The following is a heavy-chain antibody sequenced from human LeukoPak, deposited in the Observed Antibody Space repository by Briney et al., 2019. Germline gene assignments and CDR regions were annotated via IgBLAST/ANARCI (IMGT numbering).Heavy chain of an antibody. V-gene: IGHV3-21*01. J-gene: IGHJ4*02. CDR3: AKLLNEGTTYDH. Sequence: GGSLRLSCAASGFTFSSYSMNWVRQAPGKGLEWVSSISSSSSYIYYADSVKGRFTISRDNARYSLFLQMNSLRVEDTAVYFCAKLLNEGTTYDHWGQGALVTVSS. D-gene: IGHD1-1*01. CDR1: GFTFSSYS. CDR2: ISSSSSYI.